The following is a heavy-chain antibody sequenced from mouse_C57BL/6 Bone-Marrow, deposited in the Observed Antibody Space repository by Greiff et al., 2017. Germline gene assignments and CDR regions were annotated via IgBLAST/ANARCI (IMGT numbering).Heavy chain of an antibody. CDR2: ISSGGSYT. CDR1: GFTFSSYG. D-gene: IGHD2-4*01. CDR3: ARPSYYDYDGRYYYAMDY. V-gene: IGHV5-6*01. J-gene: IGHJ4*01. Sequence: EVHLVESGGDLVKPGGSLTLSCAASGFTFSSYGMSWVRQTPDKRLEWVATISSGGSYTYYPDSVKGRFTISRDNAKNTLYLQMSSLKSEDTAMYYCARPSYYDYDGRYYYAMDYWGQGTSVTVSS.